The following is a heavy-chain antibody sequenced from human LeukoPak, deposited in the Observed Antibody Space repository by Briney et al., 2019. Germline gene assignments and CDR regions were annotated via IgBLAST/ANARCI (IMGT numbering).Heavy chain of an antibody. CDR1: GGTFSSYA. D-gene: IGHD3-16*01. V-gene: IGHV1-69*05. Sequence: GSSVKVSCKXSGGTFSSYAISWVRQAPRQGLEWMGGIIPIFGTANYAQKFQGRVTITTDESTSTAYMELSSLRSEDTAVYYCARESFGVHNPGFDYWGQGTLVTVSS. CDR2: IIPIFGTA. J-gene: IGHJ4*02. CDR3: ARESFGVHNPGFDY.